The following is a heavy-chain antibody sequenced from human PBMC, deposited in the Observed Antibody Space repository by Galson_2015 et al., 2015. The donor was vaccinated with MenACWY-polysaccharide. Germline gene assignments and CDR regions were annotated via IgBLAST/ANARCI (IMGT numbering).Heavy chain of an antibody. V-gene: IGHV3-30-3*01. D-gene: IGHD6-25*01. CDR3: AKWSKSGWQDLEYFHH. J-gene: IGHJ1*01. CDR1: GFTFSSYA. CDR2: ISYDGSNK. Sequence: SLRLSCAASGFTFSSYAMHWVRQAPGKGLEWVAIISYDGSNKYYADSVKGRFTISRDNSKNTLYLQMNSLRAEDTAVYYCAKWSKSGWQDLEYFHHWGQGTLVIVSS.